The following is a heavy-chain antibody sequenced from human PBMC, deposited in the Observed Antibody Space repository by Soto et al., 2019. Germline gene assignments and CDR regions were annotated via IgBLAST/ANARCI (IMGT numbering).Heavy chain of an antibody. V-gene: IGHV1-69*13. CDR1: GGTFSSYA. Sequence: SVKVSCKASGGTFSSYAISWVRQAPGQGLEWMGGIIPIFGTANYAQKFQGRVTITADESTSTAYMELSSLRSEDTAVYYCARGYYYYDSSGYYDYWGQGTLVTVSS. D-gene: IGHD3-22*01. CDR3: ARGYYYYDSSGYYDY. CDR2: IIPIFGTA. J-gene: IGHJ4*02.